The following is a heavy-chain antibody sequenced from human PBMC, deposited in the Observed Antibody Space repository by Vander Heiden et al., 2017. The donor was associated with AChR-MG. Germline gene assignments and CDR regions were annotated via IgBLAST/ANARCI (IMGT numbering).Heavy chain of an antibody. CDR3: VRPAAAGGGSLDH. D-gene: IGHD3-16*01. Sequence: QVQLVQSGAEVKKPGASVKVSCKASGYTYTIYDLNWVRQATAQGLEWMGWMNPKRGNTGYAQKFQGRVTMTRNTSISTAYMELSSLRSEDTAVYYCVRPAAAGGGSLDHWGQGTLVTVSS. J-gene: IGHJ4*02. CDR2: MNPKRGNT. V-gene: IGHV1-8*01. CDR1: GYTYTIYD.